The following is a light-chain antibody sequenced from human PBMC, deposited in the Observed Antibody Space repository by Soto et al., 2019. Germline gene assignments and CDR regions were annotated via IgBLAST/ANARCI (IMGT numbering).Light chain of an antibody. Sequence: QSVLTQPASVSGSPGQSITISCSGTNSDLGAYDYVSWYQQHPGKAPRLLMYEVFNRPSGVSHRFSGSESANTASLTISGLQAADEADYYCTSNTASSARVFGPGTKATVL. CDR3: TSNTASSARV. V-gene: IGLV2-14*01. J-gene: IGLJ1*01. CDR1: NSDLGAYDY. CDR2: EVF.